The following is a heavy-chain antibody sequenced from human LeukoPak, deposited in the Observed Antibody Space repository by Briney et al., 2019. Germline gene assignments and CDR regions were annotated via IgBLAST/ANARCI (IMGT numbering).Heavy chain of an antibody. V-gene: IGHV1-2*02. J-gene: IGHJ4*02. CDR1: GYTFTSYG. Sequence: ASVKVSCKASGYTFTSYGISWVRQAPGQGLEWMGWINPNSGGTNYAQKFQGRVTMTRDTSISTAYMELSRLRSDDTAVYYCARVRELWQQLVPFDYWGQGTLVTVSS. D-gene: IGHD6-13*01. CDR3: ARVRELWQQLVPFDY. CDR2: INPNSGGT.